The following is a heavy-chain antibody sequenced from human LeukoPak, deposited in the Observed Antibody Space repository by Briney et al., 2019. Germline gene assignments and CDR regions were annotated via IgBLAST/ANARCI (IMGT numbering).Heavy chain of an antibody. CDR1: GFTFTSYA. CDR3: AKDTDSSGYYWYYFDY. Sequence: GGSLRLSCAACGFTFTSYAMSWVRQAPGKGLEWVSAISGSGDSTYYADSVKGRFTISRDNSKNTLYLQMNSLRAEDTAVYYCAKDTDSSGYYWYYFDYWGQGTLVTVSS. D-gene: IGHD3-22*01. J-gene: IGHJ4*02. V-gene: IGHV3-23*01. CDR2: ISGSGDST.